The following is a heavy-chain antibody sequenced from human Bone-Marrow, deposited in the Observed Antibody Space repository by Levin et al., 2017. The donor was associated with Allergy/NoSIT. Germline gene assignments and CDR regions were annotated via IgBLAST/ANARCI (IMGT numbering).Heavy chain of an antibody. V-gene: IGHV3-23*01. CDR1: GFTFANYA. CDR3: AKGSAVILSYFDY. Sequence: PSGGSLRLSCAASGFTFANYAMNWVRQAPGKGLEWVSTISSSAESTHYADSVKGRFTISRDNSKNTVYLQINRLRAEDTAVYYCAKGSAVILSYFDYWGQGTLVTVSS. CDR2: ISSSAEST. J-gene: IGHJ4*02.